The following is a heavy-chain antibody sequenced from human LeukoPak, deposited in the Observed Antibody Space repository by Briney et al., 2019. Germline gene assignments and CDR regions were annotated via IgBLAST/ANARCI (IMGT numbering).Heavy chain of an antibody. CDR2: ISSDGNNK. D-gene: IGHD2-2*01. Sequence: GGSLRLSCAASGFTFSSYGIHWVRQAPGKGLEWVAGISSDGNNKDYSDSVKGRSTISRDNSKNTLYLQMNSLRAEDTAVYYCAKAAYCTSTSCHFSGYAQRPLDSWGQGTLVTVSS. J-gene: IGHJ4*02. V-gene: IGHV3-30*18. CDR1: GFTFSSYG. CDR3: AKAAYCTSTSCHFSGYAQRPLDS.